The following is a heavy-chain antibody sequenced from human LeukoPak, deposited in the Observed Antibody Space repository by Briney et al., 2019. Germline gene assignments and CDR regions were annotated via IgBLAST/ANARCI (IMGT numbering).Heavy chain of an antibody. CDR1: GGSISSYY. CDR3: ARDGESYGGNHNWFDP. V-gene: IGHV4-4*07. Sequence: MTSETLSLTCTVSGGSISSYYWSWIRQPAGKGLEWIGRIYTSGSTNYNPSLKSRVTLSVDTSKNQFSLKLSSVTAADTAVYYCARDGESYGGNHNWFDPWGQGTLVTVSS. D-gene: IGHD4-23*01. CDR2: IYTSGST. J-gene: IGHJ5*02.